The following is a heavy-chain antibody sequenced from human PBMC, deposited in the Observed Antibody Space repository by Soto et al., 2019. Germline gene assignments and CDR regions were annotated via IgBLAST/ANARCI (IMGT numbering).Heavy chain of an antibody. D-gene: IGHD2-2*01. J-gene: IGHJ4*02. CDR2: INHSGST. V-gene: IGHV4-34*01. Sequence: SETLSLTCAVYGGSFSGYYWSWIRQPPGKGLEWIGEINHSGSTNYNPSLKSRVTISVDTSKNQFSLKLSSVTAADTAVYYCARGLWVVPALDYSGQGTLLTVSS. CDR1: GGSFSGYY. CDR3: ARGLWVVPALDY.